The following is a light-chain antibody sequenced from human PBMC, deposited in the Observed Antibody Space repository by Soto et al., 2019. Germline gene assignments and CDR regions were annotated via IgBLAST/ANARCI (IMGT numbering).Light chain of an antibody. V-gene: IGLV2-8*01. Sequence: QSALTQPPSASGSPGQSVTISCTGTSSDIGAYNYVSWFQQHPGEAPKHIISEVNKRPSGVPDRFSGSKSGNTASLTVSGLQAEDEADYYCTSYGGRDNLMFGGGTQLTVL. CDR3: TSYGGRDNLM. CDR2: EVN. CDR1: SSDIGAYNY. J-gene: IGLJ3*02.